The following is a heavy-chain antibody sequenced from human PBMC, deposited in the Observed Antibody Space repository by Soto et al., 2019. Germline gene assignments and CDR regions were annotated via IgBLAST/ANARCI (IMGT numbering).Heavy chain of an antibody. J-gene: IGHJ5*02. Sequence: SETLSLTCTVSGGSISSYYWSWIRQPPGKGLEWIGYIYYSGSTNYNPSLKSRVTISVDTSKNQFSLKPSSVTAADTAVYYCARGASYYDFWSGKNWFEPWGQGTLVTVS. V-gene: IGHV4-59*01. D-gene: IGHD3-3*01. CDR1: GGSISSYY. CDR2: IYYSGST. CDR3: ARGASYYDFWSGKNWFEP.